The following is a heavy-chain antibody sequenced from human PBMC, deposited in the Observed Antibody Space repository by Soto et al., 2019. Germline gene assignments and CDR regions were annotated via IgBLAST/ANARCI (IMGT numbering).Heavy chain of an antibody. D-gene: IGHD2-21*02. V-gene: IGHV4-30-2*01. CDR1: GGSISSGGYS. J-gene: IGHJ3*02. CDR2: IYHSGST. CDR3: ARDAYCGGDCYAPGAFDI. Sequence: LSLTCAVSGGSISSGGYSWSWIRQPPGKGLEWIGYIYHSGSTYYNPSLKSRVTISVDRSKNQFSLKLSSVTAADTAVYYCARDAYCGGDCYAPGAFDIWGQGTMVTVSS.